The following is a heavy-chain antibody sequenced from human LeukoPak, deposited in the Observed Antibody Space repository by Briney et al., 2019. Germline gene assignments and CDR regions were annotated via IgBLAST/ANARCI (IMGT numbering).Heavy chain of an antibody. CDR1: GYTFTGYY. V-gene: IGHV1-18*04. CDR2: ISAYNGNT. CDR3: ARGPRVPYYYYYYMDV. J-gene: IGHJ6*03. Sequence: ASVKVSCKASGYTFTGYYMHWVRQAPGQGLEWMGWISAYNGNTNYAQKLQGRVTMTPDTSTSTAYMELRSLRSDDTAVYYCARGPRVPYYYYYYMDVWGKGTTVTVSS.